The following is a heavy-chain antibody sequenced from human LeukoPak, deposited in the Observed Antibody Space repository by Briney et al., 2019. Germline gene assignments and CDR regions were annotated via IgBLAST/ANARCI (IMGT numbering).Heavy chain of an antibody. Sequence: PGGSLRLSCAASGFTFSSYSMNWVRQAPGKGLEWVSYISSSSSTIYYADSVKGRFTISRDNAKNSLYLQMNSLRVEDMAIYYCATGEVVIANWGQGTLVTVSS. J-gene: IGHJ1*01. D-gene: IGHD2-21*01. CDR2: ISSSSSTI. CDR1: GFTFSSYS. CDR3: ATGEVVIAN. V-gene: IGHV3-48*04.